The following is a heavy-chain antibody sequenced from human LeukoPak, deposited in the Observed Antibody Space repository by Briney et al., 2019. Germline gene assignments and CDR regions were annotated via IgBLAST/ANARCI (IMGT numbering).Heavy chain of an antibody. Sequence: GGSLRLSCAASGFTFSSYEMNWVRQAPGKGLEWVSYISSSGSTIYYADSVKGRFTISRDNAKNSLYLQMNSLRAEDTAVYYCARDESSGYDTDYYYYMDVWGKGTTVTVSS. V-gene: IGHV3-48*03. J-gene: IGHJ6*03. CDR1: GFTFSSYE. CDR3: ARDESSGYDTDYYYYMDV. D-gene: IGHD5-12*01. CDR2: ISSSGSTI.